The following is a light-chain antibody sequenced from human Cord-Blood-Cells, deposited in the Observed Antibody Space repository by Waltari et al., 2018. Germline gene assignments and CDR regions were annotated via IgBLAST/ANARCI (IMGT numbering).Light chain of an antibody. Sequence: EIVLTQSPATLSLSPGESATLSCRASQRVSSYLAWYQQKPGQAPRLLIYDASNRATGIPARFSGSGSGTDFTLTISSLEPEDFAVYYCQQRSNLPLTFGGGTKVEIK. CDR1: QRVSSY. CDR3: QQRSNLPLT. J-gene: IGKJ4*01. V-gene: IGKV3-11*01. CDR2: DAS.